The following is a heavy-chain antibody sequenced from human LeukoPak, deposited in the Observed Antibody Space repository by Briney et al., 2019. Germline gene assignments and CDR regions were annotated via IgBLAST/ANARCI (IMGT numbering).Heavy chain of an antibody. V-gene: IGHV4-59*08. CDR3: ASLTTVTQGYFDS. J-gene: IGHJ4*02. D-gene: IGHD4-17*01. CDR2: IYYSGST. Sequence: SETLSLTCIVSGGSISSYSWSWIRQPPGKGLEWIGYIYYSGSTNYNPSLKSRLTISVDASKNQFSLKLSSVTATDTAVYYCASLTTVTQGYFDSWGQGTLVTVSS. CDR1: GGSISSYS.